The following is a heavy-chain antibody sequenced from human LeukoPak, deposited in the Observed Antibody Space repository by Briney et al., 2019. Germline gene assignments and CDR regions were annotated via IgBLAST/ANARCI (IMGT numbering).Heavy chain of an antibody. V-gene: IGHV4-34*01. CDR2: IHHSGST. CDR1: GVSFSGYY. D-gene: IGHD5-24*01. CDR3: ARSRGWLQSHPLGY. J-gene: IGHJ4*02. Sequence: SETLSFTCAVYGVSFSGYYWSWIRQPPGKGLECIGEIHHSGSTNYNPSLKSRVTLSVDTSKNQFSLKLSSVTAADTAVYYCARSRGWLQSHPLGYWGQGTLVTVSS.